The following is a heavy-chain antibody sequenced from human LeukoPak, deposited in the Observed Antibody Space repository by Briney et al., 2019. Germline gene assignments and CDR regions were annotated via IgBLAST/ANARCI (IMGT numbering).Heavy chain of an antibody. J-gene: IGHJ4*02. Sequence: GESLKISCKGSGYSFASYWIAWVRQMPGKGLEWMGIIYPGDSDTRYSPSFQGQVTISADKSISIAYLQWSSLKASDTAIYYCARQGSSGLSDHWGQGTLVTVSS. V-gene: IGHV5-51*01. CDR1: GYSFASYW. D-gene: IGHD6-19*01. CDR2: IYPGDSDT. CDR3: ARQGSSGLSDH.